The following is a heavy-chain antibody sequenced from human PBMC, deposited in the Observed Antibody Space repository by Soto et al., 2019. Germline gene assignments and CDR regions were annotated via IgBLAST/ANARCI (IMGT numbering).Heavy chain of an antibody. J-gene: IGHJ6*02. V-gene: IGHV3-30*18. CDR3: AKDRWNYVWSRRASPTTYYYYGMDV. Sequence: PGGSLRLSCAASGFTFSSYGMHWVRQAPGKGLEWVAVISYDGSNKYYADSVKGRFTISRDNSKNTLYLQMNSLRAEDTAVYYCAKDRWNYVWSRRASPTTYYYYGMDVWGQGTTVTVSS. D-gene: IGHD1-7*01. CDR1: GFTFSSYG. CDR2: ISYDGSNK.